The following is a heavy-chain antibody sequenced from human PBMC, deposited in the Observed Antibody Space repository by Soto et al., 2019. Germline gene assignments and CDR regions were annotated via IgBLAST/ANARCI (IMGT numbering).Heavy chain of an antibody. D-gene: IGHD4-17*01. CDR1: GGTFSSHS. V-gene: IGHV1-69*01. CDR3: AREVGYGDCSAARLD. J-gene: IGHJ4*02. CDR2: VISLFGTA. Sequence: VQLMQSGAEVKKPGSSVKVSCKASGGTFSSHSINWVRQAPGQGLEWMGGVISLFGTANYAHNFKGRVTITADQSTSTADMELNSLRSDDTAVYYCAREVGYGDCSAARLDLGQGTLVTVSS.